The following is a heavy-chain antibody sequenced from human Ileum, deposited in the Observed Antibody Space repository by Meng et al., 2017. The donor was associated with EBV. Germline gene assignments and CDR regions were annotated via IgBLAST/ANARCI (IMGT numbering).Heavy chain of an antibody. CDR1: GGSVSSGGNY. CDR3: ARDGYSSGSD. V-gene: IGHV4-61*08. D-gene: IGHD6-19*01. CDR2: IYNSGST. J-gene: IGHJ4*02. Sequence: QVRLQESGPGVVSPSATLSLTCSVSGGSVSSGGNYWSWIRQPPGKGLEWIGYIYNSGSTNYNPSLKSRVTISVDTSKNQFSLKLSSVTAADTAVYYCARDGYSSGSDWGQGTLVTVSS.